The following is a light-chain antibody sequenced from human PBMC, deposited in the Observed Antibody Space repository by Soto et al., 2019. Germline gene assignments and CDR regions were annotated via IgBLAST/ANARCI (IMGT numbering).Light chain of an antibody. CDR3: QQYGSLSWT. Sequence: EIVLTQSPGTLSLSPGESATLPCRASQAVSSSYLAWYHQKPGQAPRLLIYSASRRATGIPDRFSGSGSGTDFTLTISRLEPEDFAVYYCQQYGSLSWTFGQGTKVDIK. V-gene: IGKV3-20*01. CDR1: QAVSSSY. J-gene: IGKJ1*01. CDR2: SAS.